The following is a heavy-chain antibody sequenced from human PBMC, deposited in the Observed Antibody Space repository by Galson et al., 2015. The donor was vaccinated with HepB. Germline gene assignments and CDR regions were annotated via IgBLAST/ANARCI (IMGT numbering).Heavy chain of an antibody. D-gene: IGHD2-15*01. Sequence: SVKVSCKASGYTFISYGVIRVRQAPGQGLEWMGWISTYNGNTKYAQKFQGRVTMTTDTSTSTAYMDLRSLRSDDTAVYYCVRDAGRYCSGASCYPGYDYWGQGTLVTVSS. CDR2: ISTYNGNT. CDR3: VRDAGRYCSGASCYPGYDY. CDR1: GYTFISYG. J-gene: IGHJ4*02. V-gene: IGHV1-18*01.